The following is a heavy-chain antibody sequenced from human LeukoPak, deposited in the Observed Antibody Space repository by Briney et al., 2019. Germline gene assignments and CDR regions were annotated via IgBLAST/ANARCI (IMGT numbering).Heavy chain of an antibody. CDR2: ISDYNGNT. Sequence: ASVKVSCKACGYTFTSYGISWVRQAPGQWLEWMGWISDYNGNTNYAQKLQGRVTMTTDTSTSTAYMELRSLRSDDTAVYYCAGDQDYYGSGSFYAFDIWGQGTMVTVSS. J-gene: IGHJ3*02. V-gene: IGHV1-18*01. CDR1: GYTFTSYG. D-gene: IGHD3-10*01. CDR3: AGDQDYYGSGSFYAFDI.